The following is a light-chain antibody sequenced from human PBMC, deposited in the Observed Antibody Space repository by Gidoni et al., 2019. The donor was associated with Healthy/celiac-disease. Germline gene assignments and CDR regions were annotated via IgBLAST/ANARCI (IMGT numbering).Light chain of an antibody. CDR1: SSDVGGYNY. CDR2: DVS. V-gene: IGLV2-14*01. CDR3: SSYTSSNKV. J-gene: IGLJ2*01. Sequence: QSALTQPASVSGSPIQSITISCTGTSSDVGGYNYVSWYQQHPGKAPKLMIYDVSNRPSGVSNRFSGSKSGNTASLTISGLQAEDEADYYCSSYTSSNKVFGGGTKLTVL.